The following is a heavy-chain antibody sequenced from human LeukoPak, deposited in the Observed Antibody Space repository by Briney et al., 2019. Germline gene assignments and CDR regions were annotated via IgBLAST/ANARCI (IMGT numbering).Heavy chain of an antibody. CDR2: SSGSGSST. CDR1: GFTFSSYA. D-gene: IGHD3-22*01. J-gene: IGHJ5*01. CDR3: AKNYYDSSGYYNWFDS. V-gene: IGHV3-23*01. Sequence: GGSLRLSCAASGFTFSSYAMNWVRQAPGKGLEWVSGSSGSGSSTYYLDSVKGRFTISRDNSKNTLYLRMNSLRAEDTAVYYCAKNYYDSSGYYNWFDSWGQGTLVTVSS.